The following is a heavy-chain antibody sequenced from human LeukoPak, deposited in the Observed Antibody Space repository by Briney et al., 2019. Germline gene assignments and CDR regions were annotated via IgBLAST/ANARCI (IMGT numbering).Heavy chain of an antibody. CDR1: GFTFHDYA. CDR2: ISWDSGSV. CDR3: AKDDTAMGYFDY. D-gene: IGHD5-18*01. Sequence: GGSLRLSCAASGFTFHDYAMHWVRQAPWKGLEWVSGISWDSGSVGYADSVKGRFTISRDNAKNSLYLQMNSLRPEDTALYYCAKDDTAMGYFDYWSQGTLVTVSS. J-gene: IGHJ4*02. V-gene: IGHV3-9*01.